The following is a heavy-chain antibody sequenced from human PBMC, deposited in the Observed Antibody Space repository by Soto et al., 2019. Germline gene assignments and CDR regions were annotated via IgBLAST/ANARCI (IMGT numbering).Heavy chain of an antibody. J-gene: IGHJ6*02. Sequence: QVQLVQSGAEVKKPGSSVKVSCKASGGTFSSYAINWVRQAPGQGLEWMGGIIPIFATADYAQKFQGRVTXXXXXXXXXXXXXXXXXXXXDTAVYXXAXCLLGVNYYYGMDVWGQGTTVTVSS. D-gene: IGHD3-16*01. CDR2: IIPIFATA. CDR3: AXCLLGVNYYYGMDV. CDR1: GGTFSSYA. V-gene: IGHV1-69*05.